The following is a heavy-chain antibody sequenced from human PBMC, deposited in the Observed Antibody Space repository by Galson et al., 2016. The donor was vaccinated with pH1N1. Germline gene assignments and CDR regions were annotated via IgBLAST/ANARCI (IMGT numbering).Heavy chain of an antibody. CDR1: GFTFDDYA. Sequence: SLRLSCAASGFTFDDYAMHWVRQAPGKGLEWVSGISWNSGSIGYADSVKGRFTISRDKSTNTPYLQMNTLRPEDTAVYYCAKDHSAFCAGGTCYSKGFDSWGQGTLVIVSS. D-gene: IGHD2-21*01. V-gene: IGHV3-9*01. CDR3: AKDHSAFCAGGTCYSKGFDS. CDR2: ISWNSGSI. J-gene: IGHJ4*02.